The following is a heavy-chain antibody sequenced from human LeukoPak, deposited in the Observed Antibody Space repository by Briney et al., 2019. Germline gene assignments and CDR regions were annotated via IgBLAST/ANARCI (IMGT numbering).Heavy chain of an antibody. CDR2: IKQDGSEK. D-gene: IGHD4-17*01. Sequence: GGSLRLSCAASGFTCSSYWMSWVRQAPGRGLEWVANIKQDGSEKYYVDSVKGRFTISRDNAKNSLYLQMSSLRAEDTVVYYCARRYGDYFDYWGQGTLVTVSS. J-gene: IGHJ4*02. CDR3: ARRYGDYFDY. V-gene: IGHV3-7*03. CDR1: GFTCSSYW.